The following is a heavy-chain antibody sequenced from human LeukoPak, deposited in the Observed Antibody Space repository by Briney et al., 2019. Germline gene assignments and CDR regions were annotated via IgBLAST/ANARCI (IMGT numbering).Heavy chain of an antibody. J-gene: IGHJ4*02. Sequence: GGSLRLSCAASGFTFSNAWMSWVRQAPGKGLEWVGCIKSKTDCGTTDYAAPVKGRFTISRDDSKNTLYLQMNSLKTEDTAVYYCTTDYDYVWGSYRPFDYWGQGTLVTVSS. CDR2: IKSKTDCGTT. V-gene: IGHV3-15*01. D-gene: IGHD3-16*02. CDR1: GFTFSNAW. CDR3: TTDYDYVWGSYRPFDY.